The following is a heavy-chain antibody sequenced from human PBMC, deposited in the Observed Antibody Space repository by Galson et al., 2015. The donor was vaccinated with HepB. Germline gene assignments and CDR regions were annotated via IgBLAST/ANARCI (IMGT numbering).Heavy chain of an antibody. CDR2: VFYTGST. CDR1: GGSISGYY. V-gene: IGHV4-59*01. Sequence: LTCSVSGGSISGYYWGWVRQPPEKGLEWIGYVFYTGSTYYNPSLKSRVTMSVDTSKNQFSLNLSSVTAADTAVYYCARAGGRRDGYNLDFWGQGILVTVSS. D-gene: IGHD5-24*01. CDR3: ARAGGRRDGYNLDF. J-gene: IGHJ4*02.